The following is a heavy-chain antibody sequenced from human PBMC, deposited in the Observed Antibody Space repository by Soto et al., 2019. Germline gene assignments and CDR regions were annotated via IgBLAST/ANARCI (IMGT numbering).Heavy chain of an antibody. Sequence: QVQLVQSGAEVKKPGASVKVSCKASGYTFTSYGISWVRQAPGQGLEWMGWISAYNGHTNYAQKLQGRVTMTTDTSTSTAYMELRSVRSDDTAVYYCARVAAYYYDSSGYYRDYWGRGTLVTVSS. J-gene: IGHJ4*02. CDR3: ARVAAYYYDSSGYYRDY. D-gene: IGHD3-22*01. V-gene: IGHV1-18*01. CDR2: ISAYNGHT. CDR1: GYTFTSYG.